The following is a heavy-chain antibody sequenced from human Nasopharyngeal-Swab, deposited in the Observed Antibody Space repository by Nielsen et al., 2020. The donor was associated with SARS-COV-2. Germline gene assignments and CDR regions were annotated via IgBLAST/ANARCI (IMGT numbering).Heavy chain of an antibody. CDR3: VLIQGTASLGSSPNFDY. Sequence: GESLKISCAASRFTFSSYSMNWVRQAPGKGLEWVSYISSSSSTIYYADSVKGRFTISRDNAKNSLYLQMNSLRAEDTAVYYCVLIQGTASLGSSPNFDYWGQGTLVTVSS. J-gene: IGHJ4*02. CDR2: ISSSSSTI. V-gene: IGHV3-48*01. CDR1: RFTFSSYS. D-gene: IGHD3-16*01.